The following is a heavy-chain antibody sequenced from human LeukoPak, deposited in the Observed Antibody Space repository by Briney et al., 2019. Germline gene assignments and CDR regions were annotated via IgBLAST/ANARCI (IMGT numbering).Heavy chain of an antibody. V-gene: IGHV1-69*13. CDR2: IIPIYGTA. J-gene: IGHJ6*03. CDR3: AKDQLNDYGDYEDYYYYYMDV. D-gene: IGHD4-17*01. CDR1: GGTFRSYA. Sequence: SVKVSCKASGGTFRSYAISWVRQALGQGLEWMGGIIPIYGTANYAQNFQGRVTITADESTSTAYMELSSLRADDTAVYYCAKDQLNDYGDYEDYYYYYMDVWGKGTTVTVSS.